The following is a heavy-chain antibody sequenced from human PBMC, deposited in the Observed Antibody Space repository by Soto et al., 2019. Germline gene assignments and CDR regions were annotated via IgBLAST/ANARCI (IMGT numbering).Heavy chain of an antibody. J-gene: IGHJ6*02. D-gene: IGHD6-13*01. CDR1: GYTFANYA. V-gene: IGHV1-3*01. CDR2: INVGNGNI. Sequence: ASVKVSCKASGYTFANYAMHWVRQAPGQRLEWMGWINVGNGNIKYSQKFKGRVTITRDTSATTANMDPVDTATYYCARIPRAAAGLEYYYYYGMDVWGQGTTVTVSS. CDR3: AAAGLEYYYYYGMDV.